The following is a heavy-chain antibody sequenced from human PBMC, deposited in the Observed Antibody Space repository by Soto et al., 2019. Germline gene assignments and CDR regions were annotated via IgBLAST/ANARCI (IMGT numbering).Heavy chain of an antibody. D-gene: IGHD2-21*01. CDR3: AKDGGGGYQPPNYYYYGLDV. J-gene: IGHJ6*02. V-gene: IGHV3-30*18. CDR1: GFSFSAHG. Sequence: GGSLRLSCAASGFSFSAHGMHWVRQTPGKGLEWVAVISYDGINKDYADSVEGRLTISRDNSKNTLYLQLDSLRIDDTGIYYCAKDGGGGYQPPNYYYYGLDVWGQGTTVTVSS. CDR2: ISYDGINK.